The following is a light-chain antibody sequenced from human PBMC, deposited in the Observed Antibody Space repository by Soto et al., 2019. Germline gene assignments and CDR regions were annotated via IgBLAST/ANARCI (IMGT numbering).Light chain of an antibody. CDR1: QTVRNN. J-gene: IGKJ5*01. Sequence: EIVLTQSPDTLSLSPGERATLSCRASQTVRNNYLAWYQQKPGQGPRLLVYRASTRTLGIPARFSGSESGTEFTLTISSLQSEDFAVYYCQQYNSWPITFGQGTRLEI. CDR3: QQYNSWPIT. CDR2: RAS. V-gene: IGKV3-15*01.